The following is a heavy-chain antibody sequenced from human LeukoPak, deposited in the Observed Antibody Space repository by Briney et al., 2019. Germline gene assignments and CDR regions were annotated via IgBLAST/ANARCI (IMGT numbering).Heavy chain of an antibody. CDR2: INGDGSST. CDR1: GFTISSYW. D-gene: IGHD1-1*01. CDR3: ARDLEAWP. J-gene: IGHJ5*02. Sequence: GGSLRLSCAASGFTISSYWMHWVRQAPGKGLVWVSRINGDGSSTSYADSVKGRFTISRDNAKNTLYLQMNSLRAEDTAVYYCARDLEAWPWGQGTLVTVSS. V-gene: IGHV3-74*01.